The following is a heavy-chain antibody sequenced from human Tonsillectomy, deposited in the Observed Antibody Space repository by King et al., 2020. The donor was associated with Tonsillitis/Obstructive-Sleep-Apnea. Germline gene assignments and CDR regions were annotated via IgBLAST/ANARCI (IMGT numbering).Heavy chain of an antibody. CDR1: GFTFSSYS. D-gene: IGHD4-23*01. Sequence: QLVQSGGGLVKPGGSLRLSCAASGFTFSSYSMNWVRQAPGKGLEWVSSISTSISYIYYADSVKGRFTIFRDNAKNSLYLQMNSLRAEDTAVYFCARLSLDYGGNSAFDSWGQGTLVIVSS. CDR3: ARLSLDYGGNSAFDS. CDR2: ISTSISYI. V-gene: IGHV3-21*01. J-gene: IGHJ4*02.